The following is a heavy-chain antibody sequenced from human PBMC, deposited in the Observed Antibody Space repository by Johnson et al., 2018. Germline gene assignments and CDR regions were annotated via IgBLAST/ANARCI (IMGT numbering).Heavy chain of an antibody. CDR2: IYSDDTT. Sequence: VQLLESGGDLVQPGGSLRLSCATSGFTFTTKYMSWVRQAPGKGLDWVAIIYSDDTTYYADSVKGRFSISKDTSKNTLRLQMNSLRVEDTAVYYCTILGHFGDNAFDIWGQGTMVTVSS. V-gene: IGHV3-66*02. CDR3: TILGHFGDNAFDI. D-gene: IGHD3-16*01. J-gene: IGHJ3*02. CDR1: GFTFTTKY.